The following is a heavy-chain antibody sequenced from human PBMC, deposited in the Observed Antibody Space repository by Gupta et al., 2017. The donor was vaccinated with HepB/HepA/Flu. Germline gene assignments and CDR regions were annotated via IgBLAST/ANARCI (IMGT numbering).Heavy chain of an antibody. CDR3: ARSPEWELLVGRYYYYMDV. V-gene: IGHV3-21*01. CDR1: GFTFSSYS. CDR2: ISSSSSYI. J-gene: IGHJ6*03. D-gene: IGHD1-26*01. Sequence: EVQLVESGGGLVKPGGSVRLSCEASGFTFSSYSMNWVRQAPGKGLEWGSYISSSSSYIYYADSVKGRFTISRDNAKNSLYLQMNSLRAEDTAVYYCARSPEWELLVGRYYYYMDVWGKGTTGTVA.